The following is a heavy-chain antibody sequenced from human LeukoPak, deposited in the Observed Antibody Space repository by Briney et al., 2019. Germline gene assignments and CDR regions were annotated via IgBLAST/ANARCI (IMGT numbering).Heavy chain of an antibody. CDR1: GFTFPSYA. Sequence: GGSLRLSCAASGFTFPSYAMSWVRQPPGKGLEWVSDVTSSGASTDYADSVKGRFTISRDNSRNTLYLQMDSLRADDTAVYYCARDAFYYHNSGYSRRYYGLDVWGQGTTVTVSS. V-gene: IGHV3-23*01. CDR2: VTSSGAST. D-gene: IGHD3-22*01. J-gene: IGHJ6*02. CDR3: ARDAFYYHNSGYSRRYYGLDV.